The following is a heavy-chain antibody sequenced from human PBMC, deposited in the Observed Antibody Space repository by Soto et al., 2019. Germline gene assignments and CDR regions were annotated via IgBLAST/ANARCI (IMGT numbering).Heavy chain of an antibody. Sequence: QITLKESGPTLGKPTQTLTLTCTFSGFSLTTRGVGVGWIRQPPGKPLEWLALIYWDDDTRYSPSLKSRLAITKDTSKNQVVLTMSNIDPADTGTYFCAHRTTTVTWWFDPWGQGTLVTVSS. J-gene: IGHJ5*02. V-gene: IGHV2-5*02. CDR3: AHRTTTVTWWFDP. D-gene: IGHD4-17*01. CDR2: IYWDDDT. CDR1: GFSLTTRGVG.